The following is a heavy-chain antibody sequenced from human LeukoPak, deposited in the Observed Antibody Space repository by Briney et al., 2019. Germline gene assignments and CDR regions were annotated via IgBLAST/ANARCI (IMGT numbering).Heavy chain of an antibody. Sequence: GGSLRLSCVPSGFSVGTNYMTWVRQAPGKGLEWVSVIYSGDNADSVKGRFTISRDTPKNTLYLQVNSLRVEDTAVYYCARDTGSGHCSGNRCRAAFDVWGQGTMVTVSS. D-gene: IGHD2-15*01. CDR3: ARDTGSGHCSGNRCRAAFDV. V-gene: IGHV3-53*01. J-gene: IGHJ3*01. CDR2: IYSGD. CDR1: GFSVGTNY.